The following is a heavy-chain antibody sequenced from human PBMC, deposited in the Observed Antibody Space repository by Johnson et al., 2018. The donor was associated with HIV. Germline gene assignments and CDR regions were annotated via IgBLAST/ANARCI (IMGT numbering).Heavy chain of an antibody. J-gene: IGHJ3*02. CDR1: GFTVSSNY. V-gene: IGHV3-20*04. CDR3: ARSVGGAGDDAFDI. D-gene: IGHD6-19*01. CDR2: INWNGGSK. Sequence: VQLVESGGGLIQPGGSLRLSCAASGFTVSSNYMSWVRQAPGKGLEWVSGINWNGGSKGYGDSVKGRFTISRDNAKNSLYMQMNSLRAEDTALYYCARSVGGAGDDAFDIWGQGTMVTVSS.